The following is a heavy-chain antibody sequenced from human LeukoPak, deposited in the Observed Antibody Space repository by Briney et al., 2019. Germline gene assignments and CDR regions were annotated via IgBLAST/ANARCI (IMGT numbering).Heavy chain of an antibody. V-gene: IGHV3-7*01. CDR1: GFTFSTYW. D-gene: IGHD6-13*01. Sequence: GGSLRLSRAASGFTFSTYWMSWVRQAPGKGLEWVANIKQDGSEKYYVDSVKGRFTISRDNAKNSLYLQMNSLRAEDTAMYYCARDSASNDYWGQGTLVTVSS. CDR3: ARDSASNDY. CDR2: IKQDGSEK. J-gene: IGHJ4*02.